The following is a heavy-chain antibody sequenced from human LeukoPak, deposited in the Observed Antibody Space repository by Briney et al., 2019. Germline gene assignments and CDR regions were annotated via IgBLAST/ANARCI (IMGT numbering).Heavy chain of an antibody. CDR2: INPNSGGT. D-gene: IGHD6-13*01. Sequence: ASVTVPCKASGYTFTGYYMHWVRQAPGQGLEWMGWINPNSGGTNYAQKFQGRVTMTRDTSISTAYMELSRLRSDDTAVYYCARVEGARIAAAGTRSFYYWGQGTLVTVSS. J-gene: IGHJ4*02. V-gene: IGHV1-2*02. CDR3: ARVEGARIAAAGTRSFYY. CDR1: GYTFTGYY.